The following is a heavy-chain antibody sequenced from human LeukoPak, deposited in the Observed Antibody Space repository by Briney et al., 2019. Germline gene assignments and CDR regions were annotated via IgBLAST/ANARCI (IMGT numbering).Heavy chain of an antibody. Sequence: GGSLRLSCAASGFTFNTYAMHWVRQAPGKGLEWVSAISGSGGSTYYADSVKGRFTISRDNSKNTLYLQMNSLRAEDTAVYYCAKGGATWFGESINWGQGTLVTVSS. CDR2: ISGSGGST. CDR1: GFTFNTYA. D-gene: IGHD3-10*01. J-gene: IGHJ4*02. V-gene: IGHV3-23*01. CDR3: AKGGATWFGESIN.